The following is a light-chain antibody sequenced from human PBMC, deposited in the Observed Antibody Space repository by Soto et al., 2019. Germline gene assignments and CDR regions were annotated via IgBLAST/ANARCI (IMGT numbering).Light chain of an antibody. CDR1: QSVSSN. V-gene: IGKV3D-15*01. CDR2: GAS. Sequence: EIVMTQSPATLSVSPGERATLSCRASQSVSSNLAWYQQKPGQAPRLLIYGASTRATGIPARFSGSGSGTEFTLTISSLQSEHFAVYYCQQYNNSPPYTFGQGTKLEIK. CDR3: QQYNNSPPYT. J-gene: IGKJ2*01.